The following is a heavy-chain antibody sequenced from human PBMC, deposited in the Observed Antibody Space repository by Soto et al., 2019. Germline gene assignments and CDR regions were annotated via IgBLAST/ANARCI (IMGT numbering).Heavy chain of an antibody. Sequence: PGGSLRLSCAASGFAFSSYGMHWVRQAPGKGLEWVAVIWYDGSNKYHADSVKGRFTISRDNSKNTLYLQMKSLRAEDTAVYYCARERSSSSGDWFDPWGQGTLVTV. CDR2: IWYDGSNK. J-gene: IGHJ5*02. CDR1: GFAFSSYG. D-gene: IGHD6-6*01. V-gene: IGHV3-33*01. CDR3: ARERSSSSGDWFDP.